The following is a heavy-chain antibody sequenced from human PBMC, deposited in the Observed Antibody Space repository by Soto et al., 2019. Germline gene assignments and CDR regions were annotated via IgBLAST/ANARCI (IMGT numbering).Heavy chain of an antibody. V-gene: IGHV4-4*02. CDR3: ASRAGWVQTSFYFNS. CDR1: GGPLGDSNW. Sequence: SETLSLTCAVSGGPLGDSNWWSWVRQPPGKGLEWIGEVYHSGTTKYNSSLESRVTISLDESKNEFSLKLTSMSAADTAVYYCASRAGWVQTSFYFNSWGQGTQVTVS. CDR2: VYHSGTT. J-gene: IGHJ4*02. D-gene: IGHD1-26*01.